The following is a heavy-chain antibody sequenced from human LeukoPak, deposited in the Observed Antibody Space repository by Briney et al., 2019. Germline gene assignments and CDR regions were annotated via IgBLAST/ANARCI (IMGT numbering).Heavy chain of an antibody. CDR3: VSGSLQSGYNFDY. CDR1: GFTFSSYA. Sequence: GGSLRLSCAASGFTFSSYAMSWVRQAPGKGLEWVSAISGSGGSTYYADSVKGRFTISRDNSKNTLYLQMDSLRAEDTAVYYCVSGSLQSGYNFDYWGQGALVTVSS. CDR2: ISGSGGST. D-gene: IGHD3-3*01. J-gene: IGHJ4*02. V-gene: IGHV3-23*01.